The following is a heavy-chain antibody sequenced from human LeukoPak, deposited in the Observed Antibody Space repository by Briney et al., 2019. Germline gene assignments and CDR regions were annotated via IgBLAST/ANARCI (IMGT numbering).Heavy chain of an antibody. Sequence: PGGSLRLSCAASGFTFDDYGMSWVRQAPGKGLEWVSVIYSGGSTYYADSVKGRFTISRDNSKNTLYLQMNSLRAEDTAVYYCARDGRYYDFWSGYQPFDYWGQGTLVTVTS. CDR3: ARDGRYYDFWSGYQPFDY. CDR1: GFTFDDYG. D-gene: IGHD3-3*01. V-gene: IGHV3-66*02. J-gene: IGHJ4*02. CDR2: IYSGGST.